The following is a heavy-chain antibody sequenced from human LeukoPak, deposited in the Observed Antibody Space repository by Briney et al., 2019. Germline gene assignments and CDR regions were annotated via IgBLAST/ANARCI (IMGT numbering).Heavy chain of an antibody. D-gene: IGHD2-21*02. J-gene: IGHJ3*02. CDR2: ISGSGYSI. CDR1: GFTFSSYS. CDR3: VKDSGASCGGDCYPPLDAFDI. V-gene: IGHV3-23*01. Sequence: GGSLRLSCAASGFTFSSYSMNWVRQAPGKGLEWVSAISGSGYSIYYADSVKGRFTISRDNSKNTLFLQMNSLRAEDTAVHYCVKDSGASCGGDCYPPLDAFDIWGQGTMVTVSS.